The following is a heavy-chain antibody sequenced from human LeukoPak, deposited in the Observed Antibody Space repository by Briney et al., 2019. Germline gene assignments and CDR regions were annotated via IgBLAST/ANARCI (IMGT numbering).Heavy chain of an antibody. D-gene: IGHD4-17*01. V-gene: IGHV4-38-2*02. CDR1: GYSISSGYY. J-gene: IGHJ6*03. CDR3: ARGVTTYYYYYMDV. Sequence: SETLSLTCTVSGYSISSGYYWGWIRQPPGKGLEWIGSIYHSGSTYYNPSLKSRVTISVDTSKNQFSLKLSSVTAADTAVYYCARGVTTYYYYYMDVWGKGTTVTVSS. CDR2: IYHSGST.